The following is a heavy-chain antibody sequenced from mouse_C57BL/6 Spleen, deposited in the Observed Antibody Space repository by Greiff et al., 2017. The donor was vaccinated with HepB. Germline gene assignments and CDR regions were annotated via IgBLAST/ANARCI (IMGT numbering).Heavy chain of an antibody. V-gene: IGHV1-18*01. CDR2: INPNNGGT. J-gene: IGHJ2*01. CDR3: AREEYYYGSSYGGYFDY. CDR1: GYTFTDYN. Sequence: VQLQQSGPELVKPGASVKIPCKASGYTFTDYNMDWVKQSHGKSLEWIGDINPNNGGTIYNQKFKGKATLTVDKSSSTAYMELRSLTSEDTAVYYCAREEYYYGSSYGGYFDYWGQGTTLTVSS. D-gene: IGHD1-1*01.